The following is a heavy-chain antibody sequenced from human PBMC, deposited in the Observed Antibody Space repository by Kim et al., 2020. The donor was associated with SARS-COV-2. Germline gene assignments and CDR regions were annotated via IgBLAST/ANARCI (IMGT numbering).Heavy chain of an antibody. CDR3: AKAYSSGWYRGQEDYGMDV. CDR2: ISAYNGNT. Sequence: ASVKVSCKASGYTFNSYGISWVRQAPGKGLEWMGWISAYNGNTNYAQKPQGRVTMTTDTSTSTAYMELRSLRSDDTAVDYCAKAYSSGWYRGQEDYGMDVWGQGTTVTVSS. J-gene: IGHJ6*02. V-gene: IGHV1-18*01. CDR1: GYTFNSYG. D-gene: IGHD6-19*01.